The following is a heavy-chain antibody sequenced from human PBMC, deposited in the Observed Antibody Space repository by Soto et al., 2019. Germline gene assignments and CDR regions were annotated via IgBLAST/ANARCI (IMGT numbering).Heavy chain of an antibody. V-gene: IGHV4-30-4*01. CDR2: IYYSGST. J-gene: IGHJ6*02. CDR3: ARDVVVVPAAIRGSNYYYGMDV. D-gene: IGHD2-2*02. CDR1: AGSISSGDYY. Sequence: PSETLSLTCTVSAGSISSGDYYWSWIRQPPGKGLEWIGYIYYSGSTYYNPSLKSRVTISVDTSKNQFSLKLSSVTAADTAVYYCARDVVVVPAAIRGSNYYYGMDVWGQGTTVTVSS.